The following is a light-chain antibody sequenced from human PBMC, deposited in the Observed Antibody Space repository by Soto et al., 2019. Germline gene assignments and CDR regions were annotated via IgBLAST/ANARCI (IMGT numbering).Light chain of an antibody. CDR1: QSVRSS. Sequence: EIVLTQSPATLSLSPGERATLSCRASQSVRSSLAWYQQTPGQAPRLLIYDTSNRATGIPARFSGSGSGADFTLAISSLEPEDFAVYYCQLRRDWPPWTFGQGTKVEV. CDR3: QLRRDWPPWT. J-gene: IGKJ1*01. CDR2: DTS. V-gene: IGKV3-11*01.